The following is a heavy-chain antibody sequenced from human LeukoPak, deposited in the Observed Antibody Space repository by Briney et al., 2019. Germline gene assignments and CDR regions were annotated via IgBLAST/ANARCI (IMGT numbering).Heavy chain of an antibody. V-gene: IGHV3-30*18. CDR3: AKDHGSSGLDY. CDR1: GFTFSSYG. CDR2: ISYDGSNK. Sequence: GRSLRLSCAASGFTFSSYGMHWVRQAPGKGLEWVAVISYDGSNKYYADSVKGRFTISRDNSKNTLYLQMNSLRAEDTAVYYCAKDHGSSGLDYWGQGTLVTVSS. J-gene: IGHJ4*02. D-gene: IGHD6-19*01.